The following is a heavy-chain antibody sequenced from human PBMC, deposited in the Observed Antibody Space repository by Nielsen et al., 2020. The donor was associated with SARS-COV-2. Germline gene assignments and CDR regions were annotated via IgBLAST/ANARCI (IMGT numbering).Heavy chain of an antibody. V-gene: IGHV3-33*01. J-gene: IGHJ3*02. Sequence: VRQAPGKGLEWVAVIWYDGSNKYYADSVKGRFTISRDNSKNTLHLQMNSLRAEDTAVYYCARDYSPFYYDSSVGYAFDIWGQGTMVTVSS. CDR2: IWYDGSNK. CDR3: ARDYSPFYYDSSVGYAFDI. D-gene: IGHD3-22*01.